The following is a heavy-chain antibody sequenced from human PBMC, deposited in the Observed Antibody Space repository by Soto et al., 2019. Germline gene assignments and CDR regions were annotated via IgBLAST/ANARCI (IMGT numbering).Heavy chain of an antibody. CDR3: ARISRYCSGGDCHA. V-gene: IGHV3-30*03. D-gene: IGHD2-15*01. CDR1: GVSFNSYD. CDR2: ISYDGSNT. J-gene: IGHJ5*02. Sequence: PGGSLRLSCAASGVSFNSYDMHWVRQAPGKGPEWVAIISYDGSNTYYSDSVRGRFTISRDNSKDTLYLQMHSLRSEDTAIYYCARISRYCSGGDCHAWGLGTQVTVSS.